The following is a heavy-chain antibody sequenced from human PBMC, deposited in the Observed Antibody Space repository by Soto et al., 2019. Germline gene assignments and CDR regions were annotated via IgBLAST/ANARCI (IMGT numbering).Heavy chain of an antibody. CDR2: INAGNGNT. V-gene: IGHV1-3*01. CDR3: AREVIVVVPAAISAFFDI. CDR1: GFTFTSYS. J-gene: IGHJ3*02. D-gene: IGHD2-2*02. Sequence: ASVKVSCKASGFTFTSYSMHCARQSPGQRLEWMGWINAGNGNTKYSQKFQGRVTITRDTSASTAYMELSSLRSEDTAVYYCAREVIVVVPAAISAFFDIWGQGTMVTVSS.